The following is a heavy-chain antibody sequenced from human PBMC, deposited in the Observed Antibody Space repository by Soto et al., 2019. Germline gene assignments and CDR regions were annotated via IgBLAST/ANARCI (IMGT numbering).Heavy chain of an antibody. CDR1: GGSISSGGYY. D-gene: IGHD3-3*01. CDR3: ARAVRDFWSGVDY. J-gene: IGHJ4*02. V-gene: IGHV4-31*03. Sequence: QVQLQESGPGLVRPSQTLSLTCTVSGGSISSGGYYWSWIRQHPGKGLEWIGYIYYSGSTYYNPSLKSRVTISVDTSKNQFSLKLSSVTAADTAVYYCARAVRDFWSGVDYWGQGTLVTVSS. CDR2: IYYSGST.